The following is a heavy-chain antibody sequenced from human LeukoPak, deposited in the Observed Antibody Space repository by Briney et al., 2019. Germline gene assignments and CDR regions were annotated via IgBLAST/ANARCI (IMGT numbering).Heavy chain of an antibody. V-gene: IGHV3-53*01. CDR1: GFTVSNNY. CDR2: IYSNGVT. D-gene: IGHD2-15*01. CDR3: GRDVGP. J-gene: IGHJ5*02. Sequence: GGSLRLSCAASGFTVSNNYMRLVRQAPGKGLEWVALIYSNGVTDYTDSVRGRFSISRDKSKNTMFLQMNRLRAEDTAMYYCGRDVGPWGQGTLVTVSS.